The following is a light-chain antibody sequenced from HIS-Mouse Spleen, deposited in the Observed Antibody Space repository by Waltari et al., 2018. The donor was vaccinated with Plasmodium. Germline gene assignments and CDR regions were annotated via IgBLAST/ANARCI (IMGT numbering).Light chain of an antibody. CDR3: CSYTSSSTLV. CDR2: EGI. V-gene: IGLV2-14*02. CDR1: SSDVGSYNL. J-gene: IGLJ2*01. Sequence: QSALTQPASVSGSPGQSITISCTGTSSDVGSYNLVSWYQQHPSKAPKLMIYEGIKRPSGVSNRVSGSKSGNTASLTISGLQAEDEADYYCCSYTSSSTLVFGGGTKLTVL.